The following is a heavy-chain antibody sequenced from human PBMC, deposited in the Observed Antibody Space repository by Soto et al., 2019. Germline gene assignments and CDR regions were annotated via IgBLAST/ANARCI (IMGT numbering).Heavy chain of an antibody. CDR2: IHYSGST. CDR1: GGSISSGGYS. Sequence: PSETLSLTCTVSGGSISSGGYSWSWIRQPPGKGLEWIGYIHYSGSTNYSPSLKSRVTMSVDTSQNQFSLNLRSVTPADTAVYYCARLAPLILAGNSYYYAMDVWAQGTPVTVSS. J-gene: IGHJ6*02. CDR3: ARLAPLILAGNSYYYAMDV. D-gene: IGHD6-19*01. V-gene: IGHV4-61*08.